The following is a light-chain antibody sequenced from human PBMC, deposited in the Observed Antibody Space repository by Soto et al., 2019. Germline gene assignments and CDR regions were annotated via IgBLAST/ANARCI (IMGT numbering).Light chain of an antibody. CDR2: DIS. J-gene: IGKJ5*01. CDR3: QQYNNWPFS. V-gene: IGKV3-15*01. Sequence: EITMTQFPAVLSASPGEGATLSFRAAQDVTSNFAWYQQKRGQPPRLLIYDISTRATGVPARFSGSGSGTDFTLSISGLQSEDFAVYFCQQYNNWPFSFGQGTRLEIK. CDR1: QDVTSN.